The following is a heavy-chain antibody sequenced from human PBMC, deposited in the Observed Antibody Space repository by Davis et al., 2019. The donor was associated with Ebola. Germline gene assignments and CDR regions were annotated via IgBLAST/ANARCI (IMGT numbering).Heavy chain of an antibody. CDR1: GFTFSTYW. CDR2: INTDGDNT. D-gene: IGHD1-14*01. Sequence: PGGSLRLSCAASGFTFSTYWMHWVRQLPGKGLVWVSRINTDGDNTSYADSVEGRFTVSRDNAKNTLYVQMNSLRAEDTGIYYCGRVIFFPGIGMDIWGQGTTVTASS. V-gene: IGHV3-74*01. J-gene: IGHJ6*02. CDR3: GRVIFFPGIGMDI.